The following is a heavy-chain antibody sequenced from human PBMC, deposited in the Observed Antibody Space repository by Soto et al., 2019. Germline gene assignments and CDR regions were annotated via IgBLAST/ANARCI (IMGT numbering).Heavy chain of an antibody. V-gene: IGHV3-23*01. CDR3: AKTGITIFYYFDY. CDR1: GFTFSSYA. J-gene: IGHJ4*02. Sequence: EVQLLESGGGLVQPGGSLRLSCAASGFTFSSYAMSWVRQAPGKGLEWVSAISGSGGSTYYADSVKGRFTISRDNSKNMLYLHMNSLRAEDTAVYYCAKTGITIFYYFDYWGQGTLVTVSS. D-gene: IGHD3-9*01. CDR2: ISGSGGST.